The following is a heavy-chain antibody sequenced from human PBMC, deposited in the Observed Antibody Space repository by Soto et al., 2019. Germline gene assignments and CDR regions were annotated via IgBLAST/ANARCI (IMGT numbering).Heavy chain of an antibody. CDR2: MYNTGST. CDR3: ARVIATAVHWFDP. D-gene: IGHD6-13*01. CDR1: GGSISRYD. J-gene: IGHJ5*02. V-gene: IGHV4-59*01. Sequence: PSETLSLTCTVSGGSISRYDWSWIRQPPGKGLEWIGYMYNTGSTIYNPSLKSRVTISVDTSKNQFSLRLNSVTAADTAVYYCARVIATAVHWFDPWGQGTLVTVSS.